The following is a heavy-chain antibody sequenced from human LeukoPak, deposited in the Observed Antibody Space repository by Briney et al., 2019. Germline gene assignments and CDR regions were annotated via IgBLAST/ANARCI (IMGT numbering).Heavy chain of an antibody. CDR2: TNTYGSST. CDR1: GFTFSSYR. Sequence: GGSLRLSCAAFGFTFSSYRMHWVRQAPGKGLVWISRTNTYGSSTDYADSVKGRFTISRDNAKNTLYLQINSPRAEDTAVYYCARNPPPSSGHLPSYYYYYMDVWGKGTTVTVS. V-gene: IGHV3-74*01. J-gene: IGHJ6*03. D-gene: IGHD3-22*01. CDR3: ARNPPPSSGHLPSYYYYYMDV.